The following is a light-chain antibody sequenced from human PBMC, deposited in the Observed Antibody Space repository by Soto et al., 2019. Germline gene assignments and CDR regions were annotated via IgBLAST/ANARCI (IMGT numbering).Light chain of an antibody. V-gene: IGKV1-39*01. J-gene: IGKJ1*01. Sequence: DIQMTQSPSALSASVGDRVTITCRASQSIKTWLAWYQRKPGRAPKLLIYAASSLQSGVPSRFSGSGSGTDFTLTISSLQPEDFATYYCQQSYSTPRTFGQGTKVDI. CDR1: QSIKTW. CDR2: AAS. CDR3: QQSYSTPRT.